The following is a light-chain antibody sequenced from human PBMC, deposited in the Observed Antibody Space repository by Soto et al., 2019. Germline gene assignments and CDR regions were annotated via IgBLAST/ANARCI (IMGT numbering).Light chain of an antibody. CDR1: QSVSSY. CDR3: QQYSDLPMT. J-gene: IGKJ5*01. V-gene: IGKV3-11*01. CDR2: DAS. Sequence: ERVMTQSPATLSVSPGERATLSCRASQSVSSYLAWYQQKPGQAPRLLIYDASNRATGIPARFSGSASGTDFTLTISRLEPEDFAVYFCQQYSDLPMTFGQGTRLKIK.